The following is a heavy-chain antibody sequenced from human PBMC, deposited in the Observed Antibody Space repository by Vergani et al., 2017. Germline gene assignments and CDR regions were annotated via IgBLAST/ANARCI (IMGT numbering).Heavy chain of an antibody. V-gene: IGHV3-48*03. Sequence: EVQLVESGGGLVQPGGSLRLSCAASGFTFSSYEMNWVRQAPGKGLEWVSYISSSGSTIYYADSVKGRFTISRDNSKSTLYLQMNSLRTEDTAVYYCATKSCGTTGCQIGYFREWGQGTLVTVSS. CDR3: ATKSCGTTGCQIGYFRE. J-gene: IGHJ1*01. D-gene: IGHD1-1*01. CDR1: GFTFSSYE. CDR2: ISSSGSTI.